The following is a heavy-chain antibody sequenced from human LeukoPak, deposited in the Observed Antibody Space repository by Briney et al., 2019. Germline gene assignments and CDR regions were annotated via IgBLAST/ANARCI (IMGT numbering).Heavy chain of an antibody. D-gene: IGHD6-13*01. CDR2: IWYDGSNK. CDR3: AKGSGIAAAGTLWY. Sequence: PGGSLRLSCAASGFTFSSYGMHWVRQAPGKGLEWVAVIWYDGSNKHYADSVKGRFTISRDNSKNSLYLQMNSLRAEDTAVYYCAKGSGIAAAGTLWYWGQGTLVTVSS. V-gene: IGHV3-33*06. J-gene: IGHJ4*02. CDR1: GFTFSSYG.